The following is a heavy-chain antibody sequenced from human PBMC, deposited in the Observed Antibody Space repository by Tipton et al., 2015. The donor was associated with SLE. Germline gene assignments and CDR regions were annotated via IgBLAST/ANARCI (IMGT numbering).Heavy chain of an antibody. D-gene: IGHD4-17*01. Sequence: TLSLTCAVFGGSFSGNYWIWIRQTPGKGLEWIGEINHRGGTNLNPSLESRVSVSKDTSKNQFSLQLTSVTAADTAVYYCARPVTNAWGQGTLVTVSS. CDR1: GGSFSGNY. V-gene: IGHV4-34*01. CDR3: ARPVTNA. J-gene: IGHJ5*02. CDR2: INHRGGT.